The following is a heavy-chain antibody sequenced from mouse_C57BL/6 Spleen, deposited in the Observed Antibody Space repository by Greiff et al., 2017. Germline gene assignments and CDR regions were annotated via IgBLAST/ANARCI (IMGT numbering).Heavy chain of an antibody. D-gene: IGHD1-1*01. Sequence: EVQLVESGGGLVQPGGSLSLSCAASGFTFTDYYMSWVRQPPGKALEWLGFIRNKANGYTTEYSASVQGRFTISRDNSQSILYLQMNALRAEDSDTYYCARYRRITTVFDYWGQGTTLTVSS. CDR2: IRNKANGYTT. J-gene: IGHJ2*01. CDR1: GFTFTDYY. V-gene: IGHV7-3*01. CDR3: ARYRRITTVFDY.